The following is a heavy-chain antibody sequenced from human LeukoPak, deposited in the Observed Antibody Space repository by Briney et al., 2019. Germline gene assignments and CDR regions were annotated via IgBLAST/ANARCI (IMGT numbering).Heavy chain of an antibody. D-gene: IGHD3-10*01. CDR1: GYTFTSYG. CDR2: IGAYNGNT. Sequence: ASVRVSCKASGYTFTSYGISWVRQAPGQGLEWMGWIGAYNGNTNYAQKLQGRVTTTTDTYTSTAYMELRSLRSDDTAVYYCAREGQSRDYYGSGSYYIPPRGDYWGQGTLVTVSS. J-gene: IGHJ4*02. CDR3: AREGQSRDYYGSGSYYIPPRGDY. V-gene: IGHV1-18*01.